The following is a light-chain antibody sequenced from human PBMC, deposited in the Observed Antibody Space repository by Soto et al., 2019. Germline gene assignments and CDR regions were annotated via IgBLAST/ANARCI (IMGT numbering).Light chain of an antibody. V-gene: IGKV1-5*03. CDR3: RQYNSYPWT. CDR2: KAS. Sequence: DIQMTQSPSTLSASVGDRVTITCRASQSISSWLAWYLQKPGKAPSLLIYKASTLKSGVPSRFSGSGSGTEFTLTISSLQPDDFAIYYCRQYNSYPWTFGQGTKVDTK. CDR1: QSISSW. J-gene: IGKJ1*01.